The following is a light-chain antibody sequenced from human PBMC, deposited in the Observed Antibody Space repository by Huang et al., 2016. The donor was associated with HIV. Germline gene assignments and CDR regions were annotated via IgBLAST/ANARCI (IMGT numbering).Light chain of an antibody. CDR3: HQYYSNST. J-gene: IGKJ1*01. V-gene: IGKV4-1*01. CDR1: QSVLYSSNNRNY. CDR2: WAA. Sequence: DIVMTQSPDSLAVSLGERATINCKASQSVLYSSNNRNYLAWYQLKPGQPPKLLIYWAATRESGVPDRFSGSGSGTDFTLTISSLQAEDVAVYYCHQYYSNSTFGQGTRWKSN.